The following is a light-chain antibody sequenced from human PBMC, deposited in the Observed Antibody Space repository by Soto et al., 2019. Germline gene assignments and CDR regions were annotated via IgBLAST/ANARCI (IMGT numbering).Light chain of an antibody. CDR3: SSYTSSSTLVV. CDR1: SSDVGGYNY. V-gene: IGLV2-14*03. Sequence: QSALTQPASVSGSPGQSITISCTGTSSDVGGYNYVSWYQHHPGKAPKLMIYDVSNRPSGVSNRFSGSKSGNTASLTISGLQAEDEADYHCSSYTSSSTLVVFGGGTKVTVL. CDR2: DVS. J-gene: IGLJ2*01.